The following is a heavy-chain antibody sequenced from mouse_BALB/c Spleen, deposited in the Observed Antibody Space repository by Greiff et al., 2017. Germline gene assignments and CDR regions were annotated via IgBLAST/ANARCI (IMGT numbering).Heavy chain of an antibody. J-gene: IGHJ2*01. CDR1: GFTFSSYA. D-gene: IGHD2-14*01. CDR2: ISSGGST. Sequence: EVMLVESGGGLVKPGGSLKLSCAASGFTFSSYAMSWVRQTPEKRLEWVASISSGGSTYYPDSVKGRFTISRDNARNILYLQMSSLRSEDTAMYYCANRYDGYFDYWGQGTTLTVSS. V-gene: IGHV5-6-5*01. CDR3: ANRYDGYFDY.